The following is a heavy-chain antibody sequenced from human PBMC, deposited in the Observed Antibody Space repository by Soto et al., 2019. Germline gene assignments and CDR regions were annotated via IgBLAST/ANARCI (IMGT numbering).Heavy chain of an antibody. V-gene: IGHV4-59*01. J-gene: IGHJ6*03. Sequence: PSETLSLTCTVSGGSISSYYWSWIRQPPGKGLEWIGYIYYSGSTNYNPSLKSRVTISVDTSKNQFSLKLSSVTAADTAVYYCARVYSSSWYYYYMDVCGKGNTVTVSS. CDR3: ARVYSSSWYYYYMDV. D-gene: IGHD6-13*01. CDR1: GGSISSYY. CDR2: IYYSGST.